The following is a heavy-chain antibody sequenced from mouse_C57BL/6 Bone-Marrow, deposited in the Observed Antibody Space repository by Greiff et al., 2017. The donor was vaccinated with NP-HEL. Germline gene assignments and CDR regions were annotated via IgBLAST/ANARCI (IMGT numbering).Heavy chain of an antibody. J-gene: IGHJ1*03. V-gene: IGHV1-82*01. Sequence: QVQLQQSGPELVKPGASVKISCKASGYAFSSSWMNWVKQRPGKGLEWIGRIYPGDGDTNYNGKFKGKATLTADKSSSTAYMQLSSLTSEDSAVYFCARPYYYGSSYNYWYFDVWGTGTTVTVSS. CDR3: ARPYYYGSSYNYWYFDV. CDR1: GYAFSSSW. D-gene: IGHD1-1*01. CDR2: IYPGDGDT.